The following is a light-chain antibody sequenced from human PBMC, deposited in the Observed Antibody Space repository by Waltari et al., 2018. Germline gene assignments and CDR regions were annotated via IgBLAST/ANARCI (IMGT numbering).Light chain of an antibody. J-gene: IGKJ1*01. CDR1: QRVNSN. V-gene: IGKV3-15*01. CDR2: GAS. Sequence: EILLTQSPATLSVSPGERSTLSCRDSQRVNSNLAWYQQKPGQAPRLLIYGASTRATGVPARFSGSGSGTDFTLTISSLQSEDFAVYYCQQYNNWPPGRTFGQGTKVEI. CDR3: QQYNNWPPGRT.